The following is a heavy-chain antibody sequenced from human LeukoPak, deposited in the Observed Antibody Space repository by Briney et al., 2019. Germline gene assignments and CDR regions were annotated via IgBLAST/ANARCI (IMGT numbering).Heavy chain of an antibody. V-gene: IGHV5-51*01. D-gene: IGHD6-6*01. CDR1: GYSFTNYW. CDR2: IYPGDSDT. CDR3: ARSPRPLTAARPSSSLWLDP. J-gene: IGHJ5*02. Sequence: GESLKISCKGSGYSFTNYWIGWVRQMPGKGLEWMGIIYPGDSDTRYSPSFQGQVTISADKSISTAYLQWSSLKASDTAMYYCARSPRPLTAARPSSSLWLDPWGQGTQVTVSS.